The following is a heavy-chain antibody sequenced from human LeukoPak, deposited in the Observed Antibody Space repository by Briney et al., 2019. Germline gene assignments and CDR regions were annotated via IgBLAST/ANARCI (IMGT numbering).Heavy chain of an antibody. Sequence: KASETLSLTCAVYGGSFSGYYWSWIRQHPGKGLEWIGYIYYSGSTYYNPSLKSRVTISVDTSKNQFSLKLSSVTAADTAVYYCARAPRGYSYGYSLDYWGQGTLVTVSS. D-gene: IGHD5-18*01. V-gene: IGHV4-31*11. CDR3: ARAPRGYSYGYSLDY. J-gene: IGHJ4*02. CDR1: GGSFSGYY. CDR2: IYYSGST.